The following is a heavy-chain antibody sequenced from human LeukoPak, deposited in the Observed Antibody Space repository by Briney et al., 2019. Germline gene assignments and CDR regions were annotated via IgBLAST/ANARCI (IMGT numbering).Heavy chain of an antibody. CDR1: GGSFSGYY. CDR2: INHSGST. Sequence: SETLSLTYAVYGGSFSGYYWSWIRQPPGKGLEWIGEINHSGSTNYNPSLKSRVTISVDTSKNQFSLKLSSVTAADTAVYYCARGRRLAYYGSGRVNYYYYYGMDVWGQGTTVTVSS. CDR3: ARGRRLAYYGSGRVNYYYYYGMDV. D-gene: IGHD3-10*01. V-gene: IGHV4-34*01. J-gene: IGHJ6*02.